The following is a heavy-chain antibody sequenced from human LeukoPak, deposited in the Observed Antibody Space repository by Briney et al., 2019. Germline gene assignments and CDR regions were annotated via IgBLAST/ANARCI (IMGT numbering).Heavy chain of an antibody. CDR2: IYYSGST. V-gene: IGHV4-39*07. CDR1: GGSISSSSYY. J-gene: IGHJ4*02. Sequence: SETLSLTCTVSGGSISSSSYYWGWIRQPPGKGLEWIGGIYYSGSTYYNPSLKSRVTISVDTSKNQFSLKLSSVTAADTAVYYCAREAYGDFDTFDYWGQGTLVTVSS. CDR3: AREAYGDFDTFDY. D-gene: IGHD4-17*01.